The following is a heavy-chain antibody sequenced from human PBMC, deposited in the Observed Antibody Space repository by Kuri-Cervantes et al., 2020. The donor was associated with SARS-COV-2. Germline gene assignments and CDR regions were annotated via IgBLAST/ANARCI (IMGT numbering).Heavy chain of an antibody. CDR1: GYTFTSYY. V-gene: IGHV1-46*01. Sequence: ASVKVSCKASGYTFTSYYMHWVRQASGQGLEWMGIINPSGGSTSYAQKFQGRVTMTRDTSTSTVYMELSSLRSEDTAVYYCARPGGHDSSGEGWNFDYWGQGTLVTVSS. CDR2: INPSGGST. D-gene: IGHD3-22*01. CDR3: ARPGGHDSSGEGWNFDY. J-gene: IGHJ4*02.